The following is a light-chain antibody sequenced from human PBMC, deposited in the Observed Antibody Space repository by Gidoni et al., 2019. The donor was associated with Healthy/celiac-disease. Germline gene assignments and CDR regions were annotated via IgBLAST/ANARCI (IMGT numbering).Light chain of an antibody. V-gene: IGKV1-9*01. CDR2: DAS. J-gene: IGKJ1*01. CDR1: QGISSY. CDR3: QQLNSYPRT. Sequence: DIQLTQSPSFLSASVGDRVTITCRASQGISSYLDWYQQKPGKAPKLLIYDASTLQSGVPSRFSGSVSGTEFTLTISSLHPEDFATYYCQQLNSYPRTFGQGTKVEIK.